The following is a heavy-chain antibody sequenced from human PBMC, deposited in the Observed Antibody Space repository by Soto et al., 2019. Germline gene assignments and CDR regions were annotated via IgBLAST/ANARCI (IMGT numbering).Heavy chain of an antibody. CDR2: MNPNSGNT. CDR1: GYTFTSYD. D-gene: IGHD1-26*01. Sequence: QVQLVQSGAEVKKPGASVKVSCKASGYTFTSYDINWVRQATGQGLEWMGWMNPNSGNTGYGQKVQGRVTITSNTYISTAYMELRSVSPEDTAVYYCARGRVQGGSGSWGQGTLVTVSS. V-gene: IGHV1-8*01. J-gene: IGHJ5*02. CDR3: ARGRVQGGSGS.